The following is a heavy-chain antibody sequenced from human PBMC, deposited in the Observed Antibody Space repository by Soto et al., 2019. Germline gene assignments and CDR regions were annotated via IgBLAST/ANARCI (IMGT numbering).Heavy chain of an antibody. CDR3: KPGAPLDYYYGMDV. V-gene: IGHV1-69*13. D-gene: IGHD1-1*01. CDR1: GSTFSSYA. CDR2: IIPIFGTA. J-gene: IGHJ6*02. Sequence: GASVKVSCKASGSTFSSYAISWVRQAPGQGLEWMGGIIPIFGTANYAQKFQGRVTITADESTSTAYMELSSLRSEDTAVYYCKPGAPLDYYYGMDVWGQGTTVTVSS.